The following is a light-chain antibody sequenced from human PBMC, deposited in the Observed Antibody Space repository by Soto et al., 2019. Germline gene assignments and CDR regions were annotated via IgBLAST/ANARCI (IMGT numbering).Light chain of an antibody. CDR3: GTWDSSLSVVV. Sequence: QSVLTQPPSGSAAPGQKVTISCSGSSSNIGNNYVSWYQHLPGTDPKLLIYDNNKRPSGIPDRFSGSKSGTSATLGITGLQTGDEADYYCGTWDSSLSVVVFGGGTKVTVL. CDR2: DNN. CDR1: SSNIGNNY. V-gene: IGLV1-51*01. J-gene: IGLJ2*01.